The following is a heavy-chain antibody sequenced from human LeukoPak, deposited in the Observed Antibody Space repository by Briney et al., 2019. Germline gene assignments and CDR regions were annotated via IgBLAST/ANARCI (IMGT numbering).Heavy chain of an antibody. Sequence: PGGSLRLSCAASGFTFSSYWMSWVRQAPGKGLEWVANIKQDGSEKYYVDSVKGRFTISRDNVKNSLYLQMNSLRAEDTAVYYCARERVVVTIYYYYYMDVWGKGTTVTVSS. CDR1: GFTFSSYW. V-gene: IGHV3-7*01. J-gene: IGHJ6*03. CDR3: ARERVVVTIYYYYYMDV. D-gene: IGHD2-21*02. CDR2: IKQDGSEK.